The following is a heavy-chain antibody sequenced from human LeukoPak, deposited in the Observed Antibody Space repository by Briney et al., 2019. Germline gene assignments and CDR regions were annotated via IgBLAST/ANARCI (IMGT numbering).Heavy chain of an antibody. CDR1: GYTFTSFA. V-gene: IGHV1-3*01. CDR3: ARGYYDSSGYPVDTFDI. J-gene: IGHJ3*02. D-gene: IGHD3-22*01. CDR2: INAGNGNT. Sequence: GASVKVSCKAFGYTFTSFALHWVRQAPGQRLEWMGWINAGNGNTKYSQKFQGRVTITRDTSASTAYMELSSLRSEDTAVYYCARGYYDSSGYPVDTFDIWGQGTMVTVSS.